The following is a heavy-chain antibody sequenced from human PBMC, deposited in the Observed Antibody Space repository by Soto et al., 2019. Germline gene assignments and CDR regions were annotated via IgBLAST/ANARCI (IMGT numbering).Heavy chain of an antibody. D-gene: IGHD3-10*01. J-gene: IGHJ4*01. CDR1: GGSLSGYY. CDR2: ISYRRNT. CDR3: ARHGFKGYYFDS. V-gene: IGHV4-34*01. Sequence: SETLSLTCAVYGGSLSGYYWSWIRQSPGKGLEWIGEISYRRNTDSNPSLRSRVTLSVDTSKNQLSLRLTSVTAADTAVYFCARHGFKGYYFDSWGHGALVTVSS.